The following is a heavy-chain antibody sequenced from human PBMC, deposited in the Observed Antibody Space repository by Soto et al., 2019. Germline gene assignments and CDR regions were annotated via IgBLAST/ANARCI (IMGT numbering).Heavy chain of an antibody. CDR1: GFTFRSYV. CDR2: TSYDGSNK. D-gene: IGHD3-16*01. J-gene: IGHJ1*01. Sequence: QVQLVESGGGVVQPGTSLRLSCVGSGFTFRSYVIHWVRQAPGKGLEWVALTSYDGSNKDYGDSVKGRFTISRDNSRNTVDLRMGSLRREDTALYYCARWGTTGGLDVWGQGTLVSVSS. V-gene: IGHV3-33*05. CDR3: ARWGTTGGLDV.